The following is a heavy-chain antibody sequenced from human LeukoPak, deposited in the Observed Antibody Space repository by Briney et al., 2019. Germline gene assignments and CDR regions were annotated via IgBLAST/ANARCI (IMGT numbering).Heavy chain of an antibody. Sequence: PGGSLRLSCAASGFTFSSYAMSWVRRAPGKGLGWVSAIIGSGGSTYYADSVKGGFTISRDNSKNTLYLQMNSLRAEDTAVYYCANDPSSLRYFDWLATFDYWGQGTLVTVSS. CDR3: ANDPSSLRYFDWLATFDY. D-gene: IGHD3-9*01. CDR1: GFTFSSYA. V-gene: IGHV3-23*01. CDR2: IIGSGGST. J-gene: IGHJ4*02.